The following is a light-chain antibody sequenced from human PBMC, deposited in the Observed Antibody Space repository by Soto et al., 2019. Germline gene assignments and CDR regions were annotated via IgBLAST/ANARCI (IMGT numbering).Light chain of an antibody. CDR1: QSVSSTY. CDR3: QHYGISPYT. CDR2: GAS. J-gene: IGKJ2*01. V-gene: IGKV3-20*01. Sequence: EIVLTQSPGNLSLSPGERATLSCRASQSVSSTYLAWYQQKPGQAPRLLIYGASSRATGVPDRFSGRGSGTDFTLSISRLEPEDFAVYYCQHYGISPYTFGQGTKLEIK.